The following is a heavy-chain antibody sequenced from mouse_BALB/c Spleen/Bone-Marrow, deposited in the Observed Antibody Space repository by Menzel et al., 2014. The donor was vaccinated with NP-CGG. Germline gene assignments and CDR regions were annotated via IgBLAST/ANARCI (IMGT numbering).Heavy chain of an antibody. Sequence: EVQLQQSGGGLVKPGGSLKLSCAASGFTFSSYYMSWVRQTPEKRLELVAAINSNGGSTYYPDTVKGRFTISRDNAKNTLYLQMSSLKSEDTALYYCARHGSSYAMDYWGQGTSVTASS. CDR3: ARHGSSYAMDY. D-gene: IGHD1-1*01. CDR2: INSNGGST. V-gene: IGHV5-6-2*01. CDR1: GFTFSSYY. J-gene: IGHJ4*01.